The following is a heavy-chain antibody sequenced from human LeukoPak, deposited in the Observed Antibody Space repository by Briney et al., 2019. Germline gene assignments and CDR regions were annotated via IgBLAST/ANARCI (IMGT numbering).Heavy chain of an antibody. CDR2: MSNSGST. Sequence: PLETLSLTCTVSGGSISSSSSHYWAWIRQPPGKGLEWIGTMSNSGSTYYNPSLKSRVTISGDTSKNQFSLKLSSMTAADTAVFYCARRSQTAAGRGIDYWGQGTLVTVSS. J-gene: IGHJ4*02. CDR1: GGSISSSSSHY. D-gene: IGHD6-13*01. V-gene: IGHV4-39*01. CDR3: ARRSQTAAGRGIDY.